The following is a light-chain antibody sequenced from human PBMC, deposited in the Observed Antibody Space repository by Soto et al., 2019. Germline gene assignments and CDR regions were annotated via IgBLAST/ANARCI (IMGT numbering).Light chain of an antibody. CDR2: DVS. CDR1: QSISTY. Sequence: DIQMTQSPSSLSASVGDRVTITCRASQSISTYLNWYQQKSGNAPKLLIYDVSTLQTGVPSRFSGSGSGTDFTLTISSLQPEDFATYYCHQSYISPRTFGQGTKVDIK. J-gene: IGKJ1*01. CDR3: HQSYISPRT. V-gene: IGKV1-39*01.